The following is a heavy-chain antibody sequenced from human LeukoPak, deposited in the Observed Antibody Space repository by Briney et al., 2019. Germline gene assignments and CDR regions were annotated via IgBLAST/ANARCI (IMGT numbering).Heavy chain of an antibody. CDR1: GFTFSSYS. D-gene: IGHD6-13*01. V-gene: IGHV3-23*01. CDR2: ITDSGDYT. CDR3: ARGDSSSWYPFDY. J-gene: IGHJ4*02. Sequence: PGGSLRLSCATSGFTFSSYSMGWVRQAPGKGLEWVSAITDSGDYTDYAESVKGRFTISRDNSENTVYLQLNSLRVEDTAVYYCARGDSSSWYPFDYWSQGTLVTVSS.